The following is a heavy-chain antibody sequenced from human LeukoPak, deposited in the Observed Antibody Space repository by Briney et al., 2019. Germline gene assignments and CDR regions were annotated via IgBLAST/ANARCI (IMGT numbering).Heavy chain of an antibody. V-gene: IGHV4-39*01. Sequence: PSETLSLTCTVSGGSITSGSYYWGWIRQPPGKGLEWIGSIYYNGGAYYNPSLKSRVTISVDTSKNQFSLKLSSVTAADMAVYYRARLSGTHYEAIDYWGQGTLVTVSS. CDR3: ARLSGTHYEAIDY. CDR2: IYYNGGA. D-gene: IGHD1-14*01. CDR1: GGSITSGSYY. J-gene: IGHJ4*02.